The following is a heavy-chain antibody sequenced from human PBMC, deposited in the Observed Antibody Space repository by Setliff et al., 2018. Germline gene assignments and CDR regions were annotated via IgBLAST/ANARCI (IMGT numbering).Heavy chain of an antibody. CDR2: IHPSNSDT. CDR3: ARNRVALYDAFDI. V-gene: IGHV5-51*01. D-gene: IGHD5-12*01. J-gene: IGHJ3*02. Sequence: GESLKISCKGSGYSFTDYWIGWVRQMPGEGLEWMGIIHPSNSDTVYSPSFQGQVTISAGRSITTAYLQWSSLKASDTAIYYCARNRVALYDAFDIWGQGTMVTVSS. CDR1: GYSFTDYW.